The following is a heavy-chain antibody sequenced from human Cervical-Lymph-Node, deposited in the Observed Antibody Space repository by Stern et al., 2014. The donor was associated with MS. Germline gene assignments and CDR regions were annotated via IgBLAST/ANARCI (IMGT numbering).Heavy chain of an antibody. D-gene: IGHD2-2*02. J-gene: IGHJ4*02. CDR3: ARQGCGSTSCHSIDY. Sequence: VQLVQSGAEVKKPGESLKLSCKGSGYTFTNNWIAWVRQMPGKGLECMGIIYPPDSNTRSSPSFQGQFTISVDKSRNPAYLQWSSLTASDSAMYYCARQGCGSTSCHSIDYWGQGTLITVSS. CDR1: GYTFTNNW. CDR2: IYPPDSNT. V-gene: IGHV5-51*01.